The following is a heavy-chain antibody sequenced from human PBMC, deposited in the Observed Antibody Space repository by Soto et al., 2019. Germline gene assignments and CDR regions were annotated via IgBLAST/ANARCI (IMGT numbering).Heavy chain of an antibody. J-gene: IGHJ5*02. V-gene: IGHV2-26*01. CDR3: ALIKDCSRTDCYLASFDP. Sequence: SGPTLVNPIETLTLTCTVSGLSLTNGRLGVSWIRQPPGKALEWLAHIFSNDDKSYSTSLKSRLTISKDISRSQVVLTMTNMDPVDSATYYCALIKDCSRTDCYLASFDPWGQGTLVTVSS. CDR1: GLSLTNGRLG. CDR2: IFSNDDK. D-gene: IGHD2-2*01.